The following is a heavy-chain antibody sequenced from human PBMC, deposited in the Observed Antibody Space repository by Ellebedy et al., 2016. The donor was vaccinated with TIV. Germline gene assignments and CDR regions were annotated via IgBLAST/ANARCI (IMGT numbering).Heavy chain of an antibody. CDR2: IIPIFGTA. CDR1: GGTFSSYA. V-gene: IGHV1-69*13. Sequence: ASVKVSCKASGGTFSSYAISWVRQAPGQGLEWMGGIIPIFGTANYAQKFQGRVTITADESTSTAYMELSSLRSEDTAVYYCARSRYSSRNYYYYGMDVWGQGTTVTVSS. D-gene: IGHD6-13*01. CDR3: ARSRYSSRNYYYYGMDV. J-gene: IGHJ6*02.